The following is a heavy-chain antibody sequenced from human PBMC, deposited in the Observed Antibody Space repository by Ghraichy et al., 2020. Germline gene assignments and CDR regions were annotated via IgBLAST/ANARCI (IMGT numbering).Heavy chain of an antibody. CDR1: GLTFSSYA. CDR2: ISYDGSNK. CDR3: AREGLRYFDWLLSDYYYYGMDV. J-gene: IGHJ6*02. V-gene: IGHV3-30-3*01. Sequence: CLRLSCAASGLTFSSYAMHWVRQAPGKGLEWVAVISYDGSNKYYADSVKGRFTISRDNSKNTLYLQMNSLRAEDTAVYYCAREGLRYFDWLLSDYYYYGMDVWGQGTTVTVSS. D-gene: IGHD3-9*01.